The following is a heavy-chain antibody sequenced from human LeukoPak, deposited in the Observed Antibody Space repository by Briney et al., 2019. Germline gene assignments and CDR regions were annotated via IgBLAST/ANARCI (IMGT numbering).Heavy chain of an antibody. CDR2: IYYSGST. CDR1: GGSISSHY. V-gene: IGHV4-59*08. Sequence: SETLSLTCTVSGGSISSHYWSWIRRPPGMGLEWIGYIYYSGSTNYNPSLKSRVTISVDTSKNQFSLKLSSVTAADTAVYYCARRQPGYSSSWIDYWGQGTLVTVSS. D-gene: IGHD6-13*01. CDR3: ARRQPGYSSSWIDY. J-gene: IGHJ4*02.